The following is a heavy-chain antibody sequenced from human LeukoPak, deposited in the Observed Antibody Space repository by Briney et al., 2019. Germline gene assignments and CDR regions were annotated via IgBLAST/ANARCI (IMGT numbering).Heavy chain of an antibody. D-gene: IGHD6-19*01. CDR2: VYATGST. V-gene: IGHV4-61*02. CDR3: ARLAPYSSGPHFDY. CDR1: GGSISTGREY. J-gene: IGHJ4*02. Sequence: PSQTLSLTCTVSGGSISTGREYWSWIRQPAGKGLEWIGRVYATGSTNYSPSLKSRATISPDPSKNQFSLKLSSVTAADTAMYYCARLAPYSSGPHFDYWGQGILVTVSS.